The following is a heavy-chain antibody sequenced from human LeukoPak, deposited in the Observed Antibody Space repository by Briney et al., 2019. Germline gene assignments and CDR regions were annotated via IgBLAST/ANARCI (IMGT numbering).Heavy chain of an antibody. D-gene: IGHD3-22*01. CDR3: ARDRLYYDSSVYNQRYFFDY. CDR1: GYTFASYG. V-gene: IGHV1-18*01. J-gene: IGHJ4*02. Sequence: ASVKVSCKASGYTFASYGISWVRQAPGQGLGWMGWISAYNGNTNYAQKLQGRVTMTTGTSTTTAYMELRSLRSDDTAVYYCARDRLYYDSSVYNQRYFFDYWGQGTLVTVSS. CDR2: ISAYNGNT.